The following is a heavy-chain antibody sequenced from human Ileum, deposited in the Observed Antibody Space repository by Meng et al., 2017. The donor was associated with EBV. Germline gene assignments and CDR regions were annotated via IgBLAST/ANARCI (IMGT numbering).Heavy chain of an antibody. V-gene: IGHV4-39*01. D-gene: IGHD1-14*01. CDR3: ARHHHSPTFDY. CDR1: GGSISSSSYY. J-gene: IGHJ4*02. Sequence: QLQRQWSGTGLVKPSETLSLTCTVSGGSISSSSYYWAWIRQPPGEGLEWIGSVVYSGTTYYTSSLKSRVSISVDTSKNQFSLKLSSVTAADTAVYYCARHHHSPTFDYWGQGTLVTVSS. CDR2: VVYSGTT.